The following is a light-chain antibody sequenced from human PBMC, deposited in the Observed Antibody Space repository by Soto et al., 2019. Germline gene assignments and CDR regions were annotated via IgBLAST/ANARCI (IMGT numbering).Light chain of an antibody. CDR2: AAS. V-gene: IGKV1-39*01. CDR1: QSISSY. J-gene: IGKJ2*01. Sequence: DIQMTQSPSSLSASVGDRVTITCRASQSISSYLNWYQQKPGKAPKLLIYAASSFQSGVPSRFSGSGSGTDFTLTISRLQPEEFATYYCQQSYSTPPTFGQGTKLEIK. CDR3: QQSYSTPPT.